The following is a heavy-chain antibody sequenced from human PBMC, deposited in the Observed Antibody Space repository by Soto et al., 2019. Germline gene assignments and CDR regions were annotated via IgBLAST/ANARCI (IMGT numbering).Heavy chain of an antibody. CDR3: ARVPWEVERTGAFDI. D-gene: IGHD1-26*01. CDR2: IDYSGST. V-gene: IGHV4-59*01. J-gene: IGHJ3*02. Sequence: SETLSLTCTVSGGSISSYYWSWIRQPPGKGLEWIGYIDYSGSTNHNPSLRSRVTISVDTSKNQFSLKLSSVTAADTAVYYCARVPWEVERTGAFDIWGQGTMVTVSS. CDR1: GGSISSYY.